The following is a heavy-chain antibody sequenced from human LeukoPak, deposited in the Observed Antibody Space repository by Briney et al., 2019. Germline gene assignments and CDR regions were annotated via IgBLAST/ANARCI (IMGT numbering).Heavy chain of an antibody. CDR1: GYTFTDYY. CDR3: ARDRWPIDY. CDR2: INPGGGST. J-gene: IGHJ4*02. Sequence: ASVKVSCKASGYTFTDYYIHWVRQAPGQGLEWMGIINPGGGSTSYAQKFEGRVTMTRDTSISTAYMELSRLRSDDTAVYYCARDRWPIDYWGQGTLVTVSS. V-gene: IGHV1-46*01. D-gene: IGHD4-23*01.